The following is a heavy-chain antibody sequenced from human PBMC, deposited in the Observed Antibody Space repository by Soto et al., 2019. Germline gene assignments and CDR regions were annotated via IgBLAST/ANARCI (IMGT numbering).Heavy chain of an antibody. J-gene: IGHJ4*02. CDR3: ARDLLYDSKPPSLIDY. D-gene: IGHD3-22*01. Sequence: GGSLRLSCAASGFTFSSYAMHWVRQAPGKGLEWVAVISYDGSNKYYADSVKGRFTISRDNSKNTLYLQMNSLRAEDTAVYYCARDLLYDSKPPSLIDYWGQGTLVTVSS. CDR2: ISYDGSNK. V-gene: IGHV3-30-3*01. CDR1: GFTFSSYA.